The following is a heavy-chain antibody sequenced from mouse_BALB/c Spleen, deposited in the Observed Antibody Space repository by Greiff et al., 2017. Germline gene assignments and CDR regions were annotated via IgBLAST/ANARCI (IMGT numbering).Heavy chain of an antibody. CDR2: IRSKANNHAT. CDR1: GFPFSDAW. CDR3: TRDGNYAMDY. J-gene: IGHJ4*01. Sequence: EVQLLQSGAGLVQPGGSMKLSCAASGFPFSDAWMDWVRQSPEQGLEWVAEIRSKANNHATYYAESVKGGFTISRDDSKSSVYLQMNSLRAEDTGIYYCTRDGNYAMDYWGQGTSVTVSS. D-gene: IGHD2-1*01. V-gene: IGHV6-6*01.